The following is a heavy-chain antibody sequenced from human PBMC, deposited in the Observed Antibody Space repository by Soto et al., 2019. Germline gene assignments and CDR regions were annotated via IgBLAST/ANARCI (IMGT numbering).Heavy chain of an antibody. D-gene: IGHD2-21*02. CDR1: GFTFSSYG. V-gene: IGHV3-30*18. Sequence: SLRLSCAASGFTFSSYGMHWVRQAPGKGLEWVAVISYDGSNKYYADSVKGRFTISRDNSKNTLYLQMNSLRAEDTAVYYCAKKKGGGDLENFDYWGQGTLVTVSS. J-gene: IGHJ4*02. CDR2: ISYDGSNK. CDR3: AKKKGGGDLENFDY.